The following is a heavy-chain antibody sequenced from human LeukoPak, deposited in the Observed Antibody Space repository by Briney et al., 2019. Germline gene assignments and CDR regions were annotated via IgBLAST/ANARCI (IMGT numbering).Heavy chain of an antibody. CDR3: AKSLAVAGYFDY. CDR2: ISYHGGSR. CDR1: GFTFSRYA. V-gene: IGHV3-23*01. J-gene: IGHJ4*02. D-gene: IGHD6-19*01. Sequence: GGSLRLSCAASGFTFSRYAMNWVRLAPGKGLEWVSGISYHGGSRFYADSVKGRFTISRDNSKNTLYLQMNSLRAEDTAVYYCAKSLAVAGYFDYWGQGTLVTVSS.